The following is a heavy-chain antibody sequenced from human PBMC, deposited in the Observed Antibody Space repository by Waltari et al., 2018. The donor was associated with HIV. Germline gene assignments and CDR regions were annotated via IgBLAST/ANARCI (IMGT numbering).Heavy chain of an antibody. CDR3: ARDRALLRLGELSPGAFDI. CDR2: IYYSGST. J-gene: IGHJ3*02. V-gene: IGHV4-39*07. Sequence: QLQLQESGPGLVKPSETLSPTCTVSGGSISSSSYYWGWIRPPPGKGLEWIGSIYYSGSTYYNPSLKSRVTISVDTSKNQFSLKLSSVTAADMAVYYCARDRALLRLGELSPGAFDIWGQGTMVTVSS. CDR1: GGSISSSSYY. D-gene: IGHD3-16*02.